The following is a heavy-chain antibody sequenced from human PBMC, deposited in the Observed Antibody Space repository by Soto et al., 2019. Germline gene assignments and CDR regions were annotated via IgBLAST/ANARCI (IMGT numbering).Heavy chain of an antibody. J-gene: IGHJ4*02. CDR1: GFTFSTYG. D-gene: IGHD6-19*01. CDR3: AREPGVSSGWYVDY. Sequence: GGSLRLSCASSGFTFSTYGMSWVRQAPGKGLEWVSSITSSSSYINYADSVKGRFTISRDNAKTLLYLQMNSLRAEDTAVYYCAREPGVSSGWYVDYWGQGTLVTVSS. V-gene: IGHV3-21*01. CDR2: ITSSSSYI.